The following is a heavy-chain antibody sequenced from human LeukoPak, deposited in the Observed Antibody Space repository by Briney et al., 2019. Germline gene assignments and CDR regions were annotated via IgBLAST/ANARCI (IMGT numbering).Heavy chain of an antibody. CDR3: ARFNWNDAENWFDP. CDR1: GYSFTSYW. V-gene: IGHV5-51*01. D-gene: IGHD1-1*01. CDR2: IYPGDSDT. Sequence: GESLKISCKGSGYSFTSYWIGWVRQMPGKGLEWMGIIYPGDSDTRYSPSFQGQVTISADKSISTAYLQWSSLKASDTATYYCARFNWNDAENWFDPWGREPWSPSPQ. J-gene: IGHJ5*02.